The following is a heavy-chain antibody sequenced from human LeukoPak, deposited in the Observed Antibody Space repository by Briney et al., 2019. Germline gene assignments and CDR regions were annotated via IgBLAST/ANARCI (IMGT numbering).Heavy chain of an antibody. D-gene: IGHD3-3*01. Sequence: SVKVSCKASGGTFSSYAISWVRQAPGQGLEWMGGIIPIFGTANYAQKFQGRVTITTDESTSTAYMELSSLRSEDTAVYYCARERTSYDFWSGYPYYFDYWGQGTLVTVSS. CDR2: IIPIFGTA. J-gene: IGHJ4*02. V-gene: IGHV1-69*05. CDR1: GGTFSSYA. CDR3: ARERTSYDFWSGYPYYFDY.